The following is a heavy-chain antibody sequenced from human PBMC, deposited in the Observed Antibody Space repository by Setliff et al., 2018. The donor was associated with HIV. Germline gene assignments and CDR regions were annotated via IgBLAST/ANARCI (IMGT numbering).Heavy chain of an antibody. CDR3: ARALRSGLVEVHDY. CDR2: IIPAFGTA. CDR1: GDTLSIHP. J-gene: IGHJ4*02. D-gene: IGHD3-3*01. Sequence: SVKVSCKASGDTLSIHPISWVRQAPGRGLDWMGGIIPAFGTANYAQKFQGRVTITTDESTTTVFMELTGLRSEDTAVYYCARALRSGLVEVHDYWGQGTLVTVSS. V-gene: IGHV1-69*05.